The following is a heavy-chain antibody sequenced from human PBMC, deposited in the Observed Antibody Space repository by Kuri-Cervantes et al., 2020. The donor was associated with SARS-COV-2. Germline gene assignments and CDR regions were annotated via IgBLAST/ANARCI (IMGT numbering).Heavy chain of an antibody. CDR2: IWYNGSNT. Sequence: GGSLRLSCTASGFTFSSYGMHWVRQAPGKGLEWVAVIWYNGSNTYYADAVKGRFTISRDDSKNTLYLQMNSLRAEDTAVYYCARDQSRGWRQNEYFDYWGQGTLVTVSS. V-gene: IGHV3-33*01. D-gene: IGHD6-19*01. CDR3: ARDQSRGWRQNEYFDY. CDR1: GFTFSSYG. J-gene: IGHJ4*02.